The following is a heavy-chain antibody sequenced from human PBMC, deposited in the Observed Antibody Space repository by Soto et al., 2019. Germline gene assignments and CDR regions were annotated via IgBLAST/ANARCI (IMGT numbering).Heavy chain of an antibody. CDR3: AKLTYGDPVDY. D-gene: IGHD4-17*01. CDR1: GFTFSKYA. Sequence: EVQLLESGGGLVQPGWSLRLSCAASGFTFSKYAMNWVRQAPGKGLEWVSTVSSSGGSTSYADSVKGRFTISRDNSENTLYLQMNSLRAEDTAVYYCAKLTYGDPVDYWGQGTLVTVSS. V-gene: IGHV3-23*01. CDR2: VSSSGGST. J-gene: IGHJ4*02.